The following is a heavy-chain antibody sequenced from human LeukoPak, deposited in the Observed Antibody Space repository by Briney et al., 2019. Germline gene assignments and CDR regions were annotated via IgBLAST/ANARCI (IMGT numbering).Heavy chain of an antibody. CDR3: ARNGGYSYGFRGSLGY. J-gene: IGHJ4*02. D-gene: IGHD5-18*01. CDR2: IHYTGST. Sequence: SETLSLTCTVSGGSISSYYWSWIRQPPRKGLEWIGYIHYTGSTNYNPSLKSRVTISVDTSKNQFSLKLSSVTAADTAVYYCARNGGYSYGFRGSLGYWGQGTLVTVSS. V-gene: IGHV4-59*12. CDR1: GGSISSYY.